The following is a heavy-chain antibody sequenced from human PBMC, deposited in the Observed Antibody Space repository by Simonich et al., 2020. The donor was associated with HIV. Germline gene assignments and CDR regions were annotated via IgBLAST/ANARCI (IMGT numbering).Heavy chain of an antibody. Sequence: VQLVQSGAEVKKPGASVKVSCKSSGYTFTDYYMHWVQQAPGKGLEWMGLVDPENGETIYTAKFQGRVTITADTSTDTAYMELSSLRSEDTAVYYCATKIIARDAFDIWGQGTLVTVSS. CDR1: GYTFTDYY. V-gene: IGHV1-69-2*01. J-gene: IGHJ3*02. CDR3: ATKIIARDAFDI. D-gene: IGHD3-16*02. CDR2: VDPENGET.